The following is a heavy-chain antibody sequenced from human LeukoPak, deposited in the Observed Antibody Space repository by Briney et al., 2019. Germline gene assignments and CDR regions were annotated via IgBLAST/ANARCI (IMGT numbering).Heavy chain of an antibody. CDR2: ISGSGRGGTT. V-gene: IGHV3-23*01. CDR1: GFTFSDCA. J-gene: IGHJ4*02. CDR3: AKVPNYYDSTTYYG. Sequence: GGSLRLSCAASGFTFSDCAMSWVRQAPGKGLGWVSEISGSGRGGTTSYADSVKGRFTISRDTSKNTLYLQMSSLRVEDTAVYYCAKVPNYYDSTTYYGWGQGTLVIVSS. D-gene: IGHD3-22*01.